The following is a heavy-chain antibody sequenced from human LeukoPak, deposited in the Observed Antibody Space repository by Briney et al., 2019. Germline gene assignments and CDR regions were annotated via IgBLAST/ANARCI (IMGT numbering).Heavy chain of an antibody. CDR1: GYTFTSYD. Sequence: ASVKVSCKASGYTFTSYDINWVRQATGQGLEWMGWMNPNSGNTGYAQKFQGRVTMTRNTSISTAYMELSSLRSEDTAVYYCARSLIWSGCYRSVWFDPWGQGTLVTVSS. V-gene: IGHV1-8*01. CDR3: ARSLIWSGCYRSVWFDP. J-gene: IGHJ5*02. D-gene: IGHD3-3*01. CDR2: MNPNSGNT.